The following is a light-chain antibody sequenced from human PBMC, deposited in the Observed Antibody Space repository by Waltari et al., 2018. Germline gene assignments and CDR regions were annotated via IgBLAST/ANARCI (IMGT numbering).Light chain of an antibody. Sequence: QSALTQSASLSGSPGQSITISCTGTSSDVGRYNLVSWYQQHPGKAPKLMIYEVSKRPSGVSTRFSGSKSGNTASLTISGLQAEDEADYYCCSYAGSSTYVFGGGTKLTV. CDR3: CSYAGSSTYV. CDR2: EVS. J-gene: IGLJ3*02. CDR1: SSDVGRYNL. V-gene: IGLV2-23*02.